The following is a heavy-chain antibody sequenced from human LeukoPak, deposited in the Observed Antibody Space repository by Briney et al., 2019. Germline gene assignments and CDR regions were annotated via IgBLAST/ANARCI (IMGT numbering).Heavy chain of an antibody. V-gene: IGHV3-7*03. J-gene: IGHJ4*02. D-gene: IGHD2-15*01. CDR3: AKESRSWWLPPLGNDY. CDR2: INQDGSDK. Sequence: TGGSLRLSCAASGLTFSIHWMNWVRQAPGKGLECVANINQDGSDKYYVDSVKGRFTISRDNAKNSLYLQMTSLRVEDTAFYYCAKESRSWWLPPLGNDYWGQGTLVTVSS. CDR1: GLTFSIHW.